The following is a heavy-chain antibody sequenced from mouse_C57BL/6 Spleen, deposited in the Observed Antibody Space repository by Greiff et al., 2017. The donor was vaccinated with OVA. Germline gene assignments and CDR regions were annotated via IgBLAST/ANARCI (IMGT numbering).Heavy chain of an antibody. CDR3: ASLDSSGYWFAY. CDR1: GFTFSDYY. D-gene: IGHD3-2*02. V-gene: IGHV5-12*01. Sequence: EVHLVESGGGLVQPGGSLKLSCAASGFTFSDYYMYWVRQTPEKRLEWVAYISNGGGSTYYPDTVKGRFTISRDNAKNTLYLQMSRLTSEDTAMYYCASLDSSGYWFAYWGQGTLVTVSA. J-gene: IGHJ3*01. CDR2: ISNGGGST.